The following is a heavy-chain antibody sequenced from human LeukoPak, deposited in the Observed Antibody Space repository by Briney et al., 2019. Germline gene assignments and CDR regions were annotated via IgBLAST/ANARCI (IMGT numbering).Heavy chain of an antibody. CDR1: GYTFTSYY. V-gene: IGHV1-46*01. J-gene: IGHJ4*02. CDR2: INPSGGST. CDR3: ARDHTRSGWYGVEDEKDY. Sequence: ASVKVSCKASGYTFTSYYMHWVRQAPGQGLEWMGIINPSGGSTSYAQKFQGRVTMTRDMPTSTVYMELSSLRSEDTAVYYCARDHTRSGWYGVEDEKDYWGQGTLVTVTS. D-gene: IGHD6-19*01.